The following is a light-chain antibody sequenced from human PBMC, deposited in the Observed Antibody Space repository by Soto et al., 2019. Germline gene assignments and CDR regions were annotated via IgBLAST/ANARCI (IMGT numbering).Light chain of an antibody. CDR3: QQYTRYWT. Sequence: DIRMTQSPSTLSASVGDRVTIRYRASQSISTWLAWYQQKPGKAPRLLIYKASTLESGVPSRFSGSGSGTEFTLTISSLQPDDFATYYCQQYTRYWTFGQGTKVEI. CDR1: QSISTW. J-gene: IGKJ1*01. V-gene: IGKV1-5*03. CDR2: KAS.